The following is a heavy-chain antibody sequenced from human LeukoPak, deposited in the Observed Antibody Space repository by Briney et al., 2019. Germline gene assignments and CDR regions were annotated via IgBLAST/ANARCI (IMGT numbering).Heavy chain of an antibody. CDR3: ARERQWLVRTHYYYYGMDV. Sequence: GASVKVSCKASGYTFTSYGISWVRQAPGQGLEWMGWISAYNGNTNYAQKLQGRVTMTTDTSTSTAYMELRSLRSDDTAVYYCARERQWLVRTHYYYYGMDVWGQGTTVTVSS. CDR2: ISAYNGNT. J-gene: IGHJ6*02. D-gene: IGHD6-19*01. CDR1: GYTFTSYG. V-gene: IGHV1-18*01.